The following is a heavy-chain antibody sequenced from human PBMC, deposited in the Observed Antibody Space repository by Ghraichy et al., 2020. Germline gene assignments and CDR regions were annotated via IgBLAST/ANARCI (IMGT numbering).Heavy chain of an antibody. J-gene: IGHJ6*02. CDR1: GGSISSYY. CDR2: IYTSGST. D-gene: IGHD4-11*01. Sequence: TLSLTCTVSGGSISSYYWSWIRQPAGKGLEWIGRIYTSGSTNYNPSLKSRVTMSVDTSKNQFSLKLSSVTAADTAVYYCARDERYDYSMEDYYYGMDVWGQGTTVTVSS. V-gene: IGHV4-4*07. CDR3: ARDERYDYSMEDYYYGMDV.